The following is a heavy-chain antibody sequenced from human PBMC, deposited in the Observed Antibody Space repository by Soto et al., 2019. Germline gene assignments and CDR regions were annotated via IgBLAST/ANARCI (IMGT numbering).Heavy chain of an antibody. CDR1: GGSFSGYY. CDR2: INHSGST. J-gene: IGHJ4*02. Sequence: QVQLQQWGAGLLKPSETLSLTCAVYGGSFSGYYWSWIRQPPGKGLEWIGGINHSGSTTYNPSLNSRVTISVDMSKNQFSLKLTSVTAADTAVYYCARGMDRAIIAYWGQGTLVTVSS. D-gene: IGHD5-18*01. V-gene: IGHV4-34*01. CDR3: ARGMDRAIIAY.